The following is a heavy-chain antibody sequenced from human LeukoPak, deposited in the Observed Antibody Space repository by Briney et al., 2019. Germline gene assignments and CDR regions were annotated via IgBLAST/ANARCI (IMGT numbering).Heavy chain of an antibody. J-gene: IGHJ4*02. CDR3: AARSLASSWFLDF. V-gene: IGHV3-23*01. CDR2: LTPTGHTT. CDR1: GFTFGNSG. Sequence: GGSLRPSCAASGFTFGNSGMTWVRQAPGKGLEWVSGLTPTGHTTYYADFVKGRFTISRDNSKNTLFLQMNSLRAEDTAVYFCAARSLASSWFLDFWGQGTLVTVSS. D-gene: IGHD6-13*01.